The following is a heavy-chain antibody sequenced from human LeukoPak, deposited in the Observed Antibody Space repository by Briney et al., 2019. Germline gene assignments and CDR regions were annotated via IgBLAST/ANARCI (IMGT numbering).Heavy chain of an antibody. V-gene: IGHV4-59*11. CDR3: ARIMSVKNYYYYYMDV. D-gene: IGHD5/OR15-5a*01. CDR1: GGSISSHY. J-gene: IGHJ6*03. Sequence: PSETLSLTCTVSGGSISSHYWSWIRQPPGKGLEWIGYIYYSGSTNYNPSLKSRVTISVDTSKNQFSLKLSSVTAADTAVYYCARIMSVKNYYYYYMDVWGKGTTVTVSS. CDR2: IYYSGST.